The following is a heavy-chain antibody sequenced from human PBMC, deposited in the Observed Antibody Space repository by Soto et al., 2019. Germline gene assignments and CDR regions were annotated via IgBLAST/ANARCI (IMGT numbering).Heavy chain of an antibody. CDR2: IYHSGST. J-gene: IGHJ4*02. Sequence: PSETLSLTCTVSGGSISSYYWSWVRQPPGKGLEWIGEIYHSGSTNYSPSLRSRVTISVDKSKNQFSLKLSSVAAADTAVYYCARVPLIVRGVPLDYWGQGILVTVSS. CDR1: GGSISSYY. CDR3: ARVPLIVRGVPLDY. D-gene: IGHD3-10*01. V-gene: IGHV4-4*02.